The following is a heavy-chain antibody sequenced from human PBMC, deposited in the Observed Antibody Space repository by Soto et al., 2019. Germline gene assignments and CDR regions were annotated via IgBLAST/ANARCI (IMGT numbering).Heavy chain of an antibody. CDR1: GGSISSYC. Sequence: SETLSLTCTVSGGSISSYCWSWIRQPAGKGLEWIGRIYKSGSTNYNPSLKSRVTMSVDTSKNQFSLKLNSVTAADTAVYFCAREPGRLAAAGITTTWFDPWGQGTLVTVS. D-gene: IGHD6-13*01. V-gene: IGHV4-4*07. CDR2: IYKSGST. CDR3: AREPGRLAAAGITTTWFDP. J-gene: IGHJ5*02.